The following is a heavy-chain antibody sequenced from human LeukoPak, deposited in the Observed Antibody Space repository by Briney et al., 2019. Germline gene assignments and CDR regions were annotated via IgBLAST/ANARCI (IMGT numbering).Heavy chain of an antibody. Sequence: ASVKVSCKASGYTFTSYGISWVRQAPGQGREWMGWISAYNGNTNYAQKLQGRVTMTTDTSTSPAHMGLSRLRSDDTAVYYCATDHGLTMVRGVITSELDYWGQGTLVTVSS. D-gene: IGHD3-10*01. J-gene: IGHJ4*02. V-gene: IGHV1-18*01. CDR1: GYTFTSYG. CDR2: ISAYNGNT. CDR3: ATDHGLTMVRGVITSELDY.